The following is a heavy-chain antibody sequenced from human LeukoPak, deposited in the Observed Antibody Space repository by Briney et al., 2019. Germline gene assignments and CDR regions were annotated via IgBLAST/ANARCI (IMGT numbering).Heavy chain of an antibody. CDR1: GFTFSSYS. V-gene: IGHV3-48*01. CDR3: AKDRGSGYNWNDVLDY. Sequence: AGGSLRLSCAASGFTFSSYSMNWVRQAPGKGLEWVSYISSSSSMIYYADSVKGRFTISRDTSKNTLYLQMNSLRAEDTAVYYCAKDRGSGYNWNDVLDYWGQGTLVTVSS. J-gene: IGHJ4*02. CDR2: ISSSSSMI. D-gene: IGHD1-20*01.